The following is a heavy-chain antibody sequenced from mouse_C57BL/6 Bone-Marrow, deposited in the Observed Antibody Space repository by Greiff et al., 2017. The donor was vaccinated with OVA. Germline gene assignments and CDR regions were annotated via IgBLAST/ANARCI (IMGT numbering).Heavy chain of an antibody. D-gene: IGHD1-1*01. Sequence: VQLKQSGAELVRPGASVKLSCTASGFNIKDDYMHWVKQRPEQGLEWIGWFDPENGDTEYASKFQGKATITADTSSNTAYLQLSSLTSEDTAVYYCTTAYEYAMDYWGQGTSVTVSS. J-gene: IGHJ4*01. CDR2: FDPENGDT. CDR1: GFNIKDDY. CDR3: TTAYEYAMDY. V-gene: IGHV14-4*01.